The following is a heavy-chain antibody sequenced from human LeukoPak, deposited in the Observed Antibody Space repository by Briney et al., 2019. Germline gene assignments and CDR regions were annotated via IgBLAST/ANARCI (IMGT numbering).Heavy chain of an antibody. J-gene: IGHJ4*02. D-gene: IGHD3-9*01. V-gene: IGHV2-5*02. Sequence: SGPTLVNPTQTPTLTCTFSGFSLSTSGVGVGRIRQPPGKALEWLALIYWDDDKRYSPSLKSRLTITKDTSKNQVVLTMTNMDPVDTATYYCARAYDILTGYSPFDYWGQGTLVTVSS. CDR3: ARAYDILTGYSPFDY. CDR1: GFSLSTSGVG. CDR2: IYWDDDK.